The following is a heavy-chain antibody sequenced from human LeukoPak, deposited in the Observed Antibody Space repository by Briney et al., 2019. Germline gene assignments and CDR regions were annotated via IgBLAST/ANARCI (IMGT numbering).Heavy chain of an antibody. V-gene: IGHV3-23*01. CDR3: AKWYSSGSSDYYFDY. CDR1: GFTFSSYA. J-gene: IGHJ4*02. CDR2: ISSGIGGT. D-gene: IGHD3-10*01. Sequence: PGGSLRLSCAASGFTFSSYAMSWVRQAPGKGPEWVSSISSGIGGTYYADSVKGRFTISRDNSKNTLYLQMNSLRAEDTAVYYCAKWYSSGSSDYYFDYWGQGTLVTVSS.